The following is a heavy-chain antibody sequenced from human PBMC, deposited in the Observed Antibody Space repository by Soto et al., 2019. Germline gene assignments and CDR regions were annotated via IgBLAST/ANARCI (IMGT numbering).Heavy chain of an antibody. CDR1: GFIFHTYA. Sequence: ESLRLSCVASGFIFHTYAMNWVRQAPGKGLEWVSAISASGDSTFYADSLRGRFTISRDNSKDTLYLQMNSLTAEDTALYYCSKGTGTTRLYSMDVWGQGTTVTVSS. J-gene: IGHJ6*02. CDR3: SKGTGTTRLYSMDV. V-gene: IGHV3-23*01. CDR2: ISASGDST. D-gene: IGHD1-7*01.